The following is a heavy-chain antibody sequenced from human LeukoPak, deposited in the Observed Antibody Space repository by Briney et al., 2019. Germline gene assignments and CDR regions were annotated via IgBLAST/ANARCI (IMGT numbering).Heavy chain of an antibody. D-gene: IGHD3-10*01. CDR2: IRYDGSNK. V-gene: IGHV3-30*02. CDR1: GFTFSSYG. CDR3: AKAAVWFGESYYYYYMDV. J-gene: IGHJ6*03. Sequence: PGGSLRLSCAASGFTFSSYGMHWVRQAPGKGLEWVAFIRYDGSNKYYADSVKGRFTISRDNSKNTLYLQMNSLRAEDTAVYYCAKAAVWFGESYYYYYMDVWGKGTTVTISS.